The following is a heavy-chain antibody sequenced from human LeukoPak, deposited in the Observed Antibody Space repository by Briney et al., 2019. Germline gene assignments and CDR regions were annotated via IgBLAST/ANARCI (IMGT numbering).Heavy chain of an antibody. CDR2: ISGSGGST. D-gene: IGHD1-14*01. V-gene: IGHV3-23*01. CDR3: AEGQVTGEFNPPNHQGNDG. Sequence: GGSLRLSCAASGSTFSSYAMSWVRQAPGKGLEWVSAISGSGGSTYYADSVKGRFTISRDNSKNTLYLQMNSLRPEDTAVYYCAEGQVTGEFNPPNHQGNDGWGQGTQGT. CDR1: GSTFSSYA. J-gene: IGHJ4*03.